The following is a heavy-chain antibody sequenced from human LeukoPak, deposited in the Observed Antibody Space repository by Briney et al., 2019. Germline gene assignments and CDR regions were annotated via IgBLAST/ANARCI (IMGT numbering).Heavy chain of an antibody. J-gene: IGHJ4*02. Sequence: SGTLSLTRTVSGGSISSYYWSWIRQPPGKGLEWIGYIYTSGSTNYNPSLKSRVTISVDTSKNQFSLKLSSVTAADTAVYYCARGGTWELPDYWGQGTLVTVSS. D-gene: IGHD1-26*01. CDR1: GGSISSYY. V-gene: IGHV4-4*09. CDR2: IYTSGST. CDR3: ARGGTWELPDY.